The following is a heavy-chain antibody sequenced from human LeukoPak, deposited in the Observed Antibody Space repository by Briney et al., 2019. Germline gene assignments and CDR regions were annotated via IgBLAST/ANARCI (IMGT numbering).Heavy chain of an antibody. V-gene: IGHV4-59*01. D-gene: IGHD2-15*01. J-gene: IGHJ4*02. Sequence: SVTLSLTCTVSGGSISSYYWSWIRQPPGKGLEWIGYIYYSGSTNYNPSLKSRVTISVDMSKNQFSLKLSSVTAADTAVYYCARMGGYCSGGSCYGWVYFDYWGQGTLVTVSS. CDR3: ARMGGYCSGGSCYGWVYFDY. CDR1: GGSISSYY. CDR2: IYYSGST.